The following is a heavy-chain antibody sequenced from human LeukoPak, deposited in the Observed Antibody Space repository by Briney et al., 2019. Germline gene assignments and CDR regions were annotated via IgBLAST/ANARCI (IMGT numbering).Heavy chain of an antibody. V-gene: IGHV1-69*13. Sequence: AVNVSCKASGGTFSSYAISWVRQAPGQGLEWMGGIIPIFGTANYAQTFQGRVTITADESTSTAYMELSSVRSEDTAVYYIARDPVHLGGYSYDYTPYNWFDPWGQGTLVTVSS. CDR2: IIPIFGTA. CDR3: ARDPVHLGGYSYDYTPYNWFDP. J-gene: IGHJ5*02. D-gene: IGHD5-18*01. CDR1: GGTFSSYA.